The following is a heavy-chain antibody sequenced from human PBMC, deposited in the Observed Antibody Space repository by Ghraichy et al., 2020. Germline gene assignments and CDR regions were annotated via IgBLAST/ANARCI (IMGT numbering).Heavy chain of an antibody. D-gene: IGHD3-10*01. CDR1: GFTFSSYS. V-gene: IGHV3-21*01. CDR2: ISSSSSYI. J-gene: IGHJ5*02. CDR3: ARDLDYHGSGKNWFDP. Sequence: LSLTCAASGFTFSSYSMNWVRQAPGKGLEWVSSISSSSSYIYYADSVKGRFTISRDNAKNSLYLQMNSLRAEDTAVYYCARDLDYHGSGKNWFDPWGQGTLVTVSS.